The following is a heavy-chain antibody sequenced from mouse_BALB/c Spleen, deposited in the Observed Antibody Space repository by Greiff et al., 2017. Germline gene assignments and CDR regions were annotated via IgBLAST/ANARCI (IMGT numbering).Heavy chain of an antibody. J-gene: IGHJ3*01. CDR2: ISSGGSYT. CDR1: GFTFSSYT. Sequence: DVMLVESGGGLVKPGGSLKLSCAASGFTFSSYTMSWVRQTPEKRLEWVATISSGGSYTYYPDSVKGRFTISRDNANNTLYLQMSSLKSEDTAMYYCTRDRNSPFAYWGQGTLVTVSA. CDR3: TRDRNSPFAY. V-gene: IGHV5-6-4*01.